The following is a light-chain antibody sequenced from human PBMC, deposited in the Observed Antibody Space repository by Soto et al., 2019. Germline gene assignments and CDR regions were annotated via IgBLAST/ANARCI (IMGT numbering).Light chain of an antibody. J-gene: IGKJ3*01. V-gene: IGKV1-33*01. Sequence: DIQMTQSPSSLSASVGDRVTITCQASQDISNYLNWYQQKPGKAPKLLIYDASNLETGVPSRFSGSGSGKDFYFTLRRPQAEDIATYYCQQYDNLPAFGPGTKVDIK. CDR1: QDISNY. CDR2: DAS. CDR3: QQYDNLPA.